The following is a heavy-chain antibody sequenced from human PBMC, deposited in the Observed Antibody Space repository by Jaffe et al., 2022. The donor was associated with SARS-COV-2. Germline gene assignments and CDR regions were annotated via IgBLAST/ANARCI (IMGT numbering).Heavy chain of an antibody. CDR3: ARAQRGYYDFWSQPINWFDP. CDR1: GGSISSYY. D-gene: IGHD3-3*01. CDR2: IYYSGST. J-gene: IGHJ5*02. Sequence: QVQLQESGPGLVKPSETLSLTCTVSGGSISSYYWSWIRQPPGKGLEWIGYIYYSGSTNYNPSLKSRVTISVDTSKNQFSLKLSSVTAADTAVYYCARAQRGYYDFWSQPINWFDPWGQGTLVTVSS. V-gene: IGHV4-59*01.